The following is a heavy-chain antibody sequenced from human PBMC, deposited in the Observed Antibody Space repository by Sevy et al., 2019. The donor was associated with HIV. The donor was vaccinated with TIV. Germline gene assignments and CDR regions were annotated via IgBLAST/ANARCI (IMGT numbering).Heavy chain of an antibody. V-gene: IGHV3-30*18. D-gene: IGHD1-26*01. J-gene: IGHJ6*02. CDR3: AKERGGSYIPYFYGMDV. Sequence: GGSLRLSCIASGFTFRNYGIHGFGRAPARGRDGGAVKGYDGRDKYYADSVKGRFTISRDNSKNTLFLQMNSLRVEDTAVYYCAKERGGSYIPYFYGMDVWGQGTAVTVSS. CDR2: KGYDGRDK. CDR1: GFTFRNYG.